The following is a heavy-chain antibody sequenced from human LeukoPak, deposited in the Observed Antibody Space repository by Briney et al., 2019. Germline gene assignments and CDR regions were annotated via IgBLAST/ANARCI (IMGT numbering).Heavy chain of an antibody. CDR3: ARDVKRRSSGWYWGGPGVFDY. V-gene: IGHV3-21*01. D-gene: IGHD6-19*01. J-gene: IGHJ4*02. CDR1: GFTFSSYS. CDR2: ISSSSSYI. Sequence: PGGSLRLSCAASGFTFSSYSMNWVRQAPGKGLEWVSSISSSSSYIYYADSVKGRFTISRDNAKNSLYLQMNSLRAEDTAVYYCARDVKRRSSGWYWGGPGVFDYWGQGTLVTVSS.